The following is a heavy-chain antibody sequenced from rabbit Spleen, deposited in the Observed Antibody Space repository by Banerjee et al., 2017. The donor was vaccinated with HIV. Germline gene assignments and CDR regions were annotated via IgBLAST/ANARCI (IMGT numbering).Heavy chain of an antibody. J-gene: IGHJ4*01. CDR2: IDAGSSAFT. CDR1: GVSFSISSY. V-gene: IGHV1S40*01. CDR3: ARDGAGGSYFAL. D-gene: IGHD8-1*01. Sequence: QSLEESGGDLVKPGASLTLTCTASGVSFSISSYMCWVRQAPGKGLEWIACIDAGSSAFTYFATWAKGRFTCSKTSSTTVTLQMTRLTAADTATYFCARDGAGGSYFALWGPGTLVTVS.